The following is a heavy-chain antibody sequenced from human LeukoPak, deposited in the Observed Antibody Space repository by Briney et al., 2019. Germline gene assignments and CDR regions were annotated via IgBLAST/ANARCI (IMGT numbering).Heavy chain of an antibody. V-gene: IGHV4-39*01. CDR3: ARQMVNWNPWDNWFDP. J-gene: IGHJ5*02. CDR1: GGSISSSSYY. D-gene: IGHD1-20*01. Sequence: PSETLSLTCTVSGGSISSSSYYWGWIRQPPGKGLEWIGSIYYSGSTYYNPSLKSRVTISVDTSKNQFSLKLSSVTAADTAVYYCARQMVNWNPWDNWFDPWGQGTLVTVSS. CDR2: IYYSGST.